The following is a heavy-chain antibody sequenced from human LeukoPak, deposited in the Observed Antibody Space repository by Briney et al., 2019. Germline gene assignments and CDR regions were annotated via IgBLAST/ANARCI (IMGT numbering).Heavy chain of an antibody. V-gene: IGHV4-39*07. CDR3: SYCSGGSCYSYAFDI. D-gene: IGHD2-15*01. CDR1: GGSISSSSYY. J-gene: IGHJ3*02. Sequence: SETLSLTCIVSGGSISSSSYYWGWIRQPPGKGLEWIGSIYYSGSTYYNPSLKSRVTISVDTSKNQFSLKLSSVTAADTAVYYCSYCSGGSCYSYAFDIWGQGTMVTVSS. CDR2: IYYSGST.